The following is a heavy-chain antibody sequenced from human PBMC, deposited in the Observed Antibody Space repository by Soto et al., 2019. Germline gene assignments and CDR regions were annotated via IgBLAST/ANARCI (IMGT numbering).Heavy chain of an antibody. Sequence: QVQLVESGGGVVQPGRSLRLSCAASGFTFSSYGMHWVRQAPGKGLEWVAVIGNDGSNKYYADSVEGRFTISRDNSKNTLYLEMNSLRAEDTAVYYCARDDKELFRYYYYYYMDVCGKGNTVTVSS. CDR1: GFTFSSYG. D-gene: IGHD3-10*01. J-gene: IGHJ6*03. CDR3: ARDDKELFRYYYYYYMDV. CDR2: IGNDGSNK. V-gene: IGHV3-33*01.